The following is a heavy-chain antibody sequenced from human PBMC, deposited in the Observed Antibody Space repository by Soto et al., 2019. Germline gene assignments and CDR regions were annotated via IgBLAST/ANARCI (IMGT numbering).Heavy chain of an antibody. CDR1: GFTFSTYA. CDR2: ISGSGGDT. D-gene: IGHD3-16*02. J-gene: IGHJ4*02. Sequence: GSLRLSCAASGFTFSTYAMSWVRQAPGKGLEWVTVISGSGGDTYYADSVKGRFTIARDNSKNTLSLQMNSLRAEDTAVYYCARAPRIVTAASGIRDFDYWGQGTQVTVSS. V-gene: IGHV3-23*01. CDR3: ARAPRIVTAASGIRDFDY.